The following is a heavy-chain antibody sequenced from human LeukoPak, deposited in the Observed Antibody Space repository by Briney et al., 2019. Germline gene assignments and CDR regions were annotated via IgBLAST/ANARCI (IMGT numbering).Heavy chain of an antibody. CDR1: GFTLSSYW. D-gene: IGHD6-19*01. V-gene: IGHV3-7*05. Sequence: SGGPLSLSCAASGFTLSSYWMSWVRQAPRKGLEWVANIKQDGSEKYYVDSVKGLFTITRDNAKNSLYLQMNSLRAEDTAVYYWARDPIAVAGTRWGQGTLVTVSS. CDR2: IKQDGSEK. J-gene: IGHJ4*02. CDR3: ARDPIAVAGTR.